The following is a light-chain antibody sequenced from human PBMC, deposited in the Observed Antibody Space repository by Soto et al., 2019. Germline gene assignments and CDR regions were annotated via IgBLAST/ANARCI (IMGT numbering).Light chain of an antibody. V-gene: IGKV3-20*01. J-gene: IGKJ1*01. CDR1: QSVSSSY. CDR2: GAS. Sequence: EIVLTQSPGTLSLSPGERSTLSFRASQSVSSSYLAWYQQKPGQAPRLLIYGASSRATGIPDRFSGSGSGTDFTLTISRLEPEDFVVYYCQQYGSSPATFGQGTKVDIK. CDR3: QQYGSSPAT.